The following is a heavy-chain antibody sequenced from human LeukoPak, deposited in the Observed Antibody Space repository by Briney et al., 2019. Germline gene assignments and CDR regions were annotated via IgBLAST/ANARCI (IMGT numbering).Heavy chain of an antibody. J-gene: IGHJ3*02. CDR2: IKQDGSKK. Sequence: PGGSLRLSCVASGFPFSSYWMTWVRQAPGKGLEWVANIKQDGSKKSYVDSVKGRFTISRDNAKNSLYLQMNSLRAEDTAVYYCARDLLEPDAFDIWSQGTMVTVSS. V-gene: IGHV3-7*03. D-gene: IGHD1-1*01. CDR1: GFPFSSYW. CDR3: ARDLLEPDAFDI.